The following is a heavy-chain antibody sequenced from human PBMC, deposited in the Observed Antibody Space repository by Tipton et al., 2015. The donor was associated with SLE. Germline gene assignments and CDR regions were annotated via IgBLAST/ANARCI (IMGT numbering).Heavy chain of an antibody. J-gene: IGHJ3*02. D-gene: IGHD6-13*01. V-gene: IGHV4-30-2*01. CDR1: DDSISSGGYS. CDR3: ARDISSWFDAFDI. CDR2: IYYSGST. Sequence: TLSLTCAVSDDSISSGGYSWSWIRQPPGKGLEWIGYIYYSGSTYYNPSLKSRVTISVDTSKNQFSLKVRYMTAADTAVYYCARDISSWFDAFDIWGQGTMVTVSS.